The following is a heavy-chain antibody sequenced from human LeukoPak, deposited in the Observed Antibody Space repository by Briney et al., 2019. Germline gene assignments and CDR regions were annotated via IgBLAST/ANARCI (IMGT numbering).Heavy chain of an antibody. D-gene: IGHD1-1*01. Sequence: VASVKASCKASGFNFRSYDINWVRQAIGQGLEWMGWMNPNSGNVDLAQKFRGRLTMTRDTSRTTAYMELSSLTPEDTAVYYCARRLDVLEFDSWGQGTLVTVSS. CDR2: MNPNSGNV. J-gene: IGHJ5*01. CDR3: ARRLDVLEFDS. CDR1: GFNFRSYD. V-gene: IGHV1-8*01.